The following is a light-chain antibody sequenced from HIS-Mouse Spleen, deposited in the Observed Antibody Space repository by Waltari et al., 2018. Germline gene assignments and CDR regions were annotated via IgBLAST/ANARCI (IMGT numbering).Light chain of an antibody. CDR2: EGS. J-gene: IGLJ2*01. Sequence: QSALTQPASVSGSPGQSITISCTGTSSDVGSYNLVSWYQQPPGKAPKLMIYEGSQRPSGVCNRFSGSKSGNTASLTISGLQAEDEADYYCCSYAGSSTLVFGGGTKLTVL. CDR1: SSDVGSYNL. CDR3: CSYAGSSTLV. V-gene: IGLV2-23*01.